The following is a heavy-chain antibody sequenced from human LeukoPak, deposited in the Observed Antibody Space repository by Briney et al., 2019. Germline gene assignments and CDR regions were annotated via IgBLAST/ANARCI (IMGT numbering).Heavy chain of an antibody. CDR2: ISGHNVNT. J-gene: IGHJ6*03. Sequence: ASVKVSCKASGYSFSSFDISWVRQAPGQGLEWMGWISGHNVNTNYAQKLQGRVTMTTDTSTSTAYMELRSLRSDDTAVYYCARRYTTYYYDSYYHCMDVWGKGTTVTVSS. CDR3: ARRYTTYYYDSYYHCMDV. D-gene: IGHD3-22*01. V-gene: IGHV1-18*01. CDR1: GYSFSSFD.